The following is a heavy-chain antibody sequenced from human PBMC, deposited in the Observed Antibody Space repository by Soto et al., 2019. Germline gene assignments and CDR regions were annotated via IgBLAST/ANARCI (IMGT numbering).Heavy chain of an antibody. V-gene: IGHV3-30-3*01. CDR1: GFTFSSYA. D-gene: IGHD3-3*01. CDR2: ISYDGSNK. Sequence: QPGGSLRLSCAASGFTFSSYAMHWVRQAPGKGLEWVAVISYDGSNKYYADSVKGRFTISRDNSKNTLYLQMNSLRAEDTAVYYCARDQAYYDFWSGYYSGYYYYYGMDVWGQGTTVTVSS. J-gene: IGHJ6*02. CDR3: ARDQAYYDFWSGYYSGYYYYYGMDV.